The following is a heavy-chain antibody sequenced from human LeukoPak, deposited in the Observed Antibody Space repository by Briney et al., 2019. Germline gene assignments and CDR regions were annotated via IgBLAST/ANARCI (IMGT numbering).Heavy chain of an antibody. CDR2: ISGSGGGT. V-gene: IGHV3-23*01. D-gene: IGHD3-22*01. CDR3: AKASPYYYDSSGYKYYFDY. Sequence: GGSLRLSCAASGFTFNSYAMSWVRQAPEKGLEWVATISGSGGGTYYADSVKGRFTISRDDSKNTLYLQMNSLRAEDTAAYYCAKASPYYYDSSGYKYYFDYWGQGTLVTVSS. J-gene: IGHJ4*02. CDR1: GFTFNSYA.